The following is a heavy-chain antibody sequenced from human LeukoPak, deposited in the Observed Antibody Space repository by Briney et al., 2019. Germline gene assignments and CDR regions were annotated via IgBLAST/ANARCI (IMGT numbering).Heavy chain of an antibody. Sequence: GGSLRLSCAASGFTFSSYGMHWVRQAPGKRLEWVAVIWYDGSNKYYADSVKGRFTISRDNSKNTLYLQMNSLRAEDTAVYYCAKGRRYGSSWFLFDYWGQGTLVTVSS. D-gene: IGHD6-13*01. CDR3: AKGRRYGSSWFLFDY. V-gene: IGHV3-33*06. J-gene: IGHJ4*02. CDR2: IWYDGSNK. CDR1: GFTFSSYG.